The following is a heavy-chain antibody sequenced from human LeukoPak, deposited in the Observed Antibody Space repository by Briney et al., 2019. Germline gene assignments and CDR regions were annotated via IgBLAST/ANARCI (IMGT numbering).Heavy chain of an antibody. CDR1: GFTFSSYA. CDR2: ISGSGGST. J-gene: IGHJ4*02. D-gene: IGHD6-19*01. Sequence: GVSVRLSCAASGFTFSSYAMNWVRQAPGKGLEWVSGISGSGGSTYYADSVKGRFTISRDNSKNTLNLQMNSLRAEDTAVYYCAKEGWGIAVDGLFDYWGQGTLVTVSS. V-gene: IGHV3-23*01. CDR3: AKEGWGIAVDGLFDY.